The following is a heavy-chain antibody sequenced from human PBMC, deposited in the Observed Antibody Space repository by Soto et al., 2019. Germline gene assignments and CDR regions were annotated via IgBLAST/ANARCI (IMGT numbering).Heavy chain of an antibody. Sequence: QVQLVESGGGVVQPGRSLRLSCAASGFTFSSYAMHWVRQAPGKGLEWVAVISYDGSNTYYADSVKGPFTISRDNSNNPMCLQRNSLRAEDTAVYYCARVPSSSGRAHFDYWGQGTLVTVSS. V-gene: IGHV3-30-3*01. CDR3: ARVPSSSGRAHFDY. CDR1: GFTFSSYA. CDR2: ISYDGSNT. J-gene: IGHJ4*02. D-gene: IGHD2-15*01.